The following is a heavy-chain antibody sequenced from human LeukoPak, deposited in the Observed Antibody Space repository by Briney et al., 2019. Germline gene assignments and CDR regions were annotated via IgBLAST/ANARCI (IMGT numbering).Heavy chain of an antibody. Sequence: GGSLRLSCAASGFTFSSYAMSWVRQAPGEGLKWVSAISGSGGRTYYADSVKGRFTISRDNSKNTLYLQMNSLRAEDTAVYYSAKPVSGGRYCSGGSCYDFDYWGQGTLVTVSS. CDR2: ISGSGGRT. D-gene: IGHD2-15*01. CDR1: GFTFSSYA. CDR3: AKPVSGGRYCSGGSCYDFDY. V-gene: IGHV3-23*01. J-gene: IGHJ4*02.